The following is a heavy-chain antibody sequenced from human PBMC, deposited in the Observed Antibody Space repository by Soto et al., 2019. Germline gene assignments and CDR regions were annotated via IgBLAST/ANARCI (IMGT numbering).Heavy chain of an antibody. CDR3: ARDWRGAEGFDP. CDR2: IGTHNGDT. V-gene: IGHV1-18*01. D-gene: IGHD3-3*01. CDR1: GYTFNNYG. J-gene: IGHJ5*02. Sequence: QVQLVQSGTEVKKPGASVKVSCKASGYTFNNYGFSWVRQAPGQGLEWVGWIGTHNGDTTYAQSFQGRVTMTIDTSTTTSYMELPSLTFADTAVYFGARDWRGAEGFDPWGQGTLVIVSS.